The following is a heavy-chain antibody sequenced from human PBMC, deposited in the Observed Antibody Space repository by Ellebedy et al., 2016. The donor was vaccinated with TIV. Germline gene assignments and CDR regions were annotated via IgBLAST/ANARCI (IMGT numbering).Heavy chain of an antibody. Sequence: PGGSLRLSCSVSGLAVSSTYLSWVRQVPGKGLEWVSVFYIDGKTFYADSVKGRVTISRDTSKNTLDLQLSRLRAEDTAVYYCAVMFGELFPEYFQHWGLGTLVTVSS. J-gene: IGHJ1*01. V-gene: IGHV3-53*01. CDR2: FYIDGKT. CDR3: AVMFGELFPEYFQH. D-gene: IGHD3-10*02. CDR1: GLAVSSTY.